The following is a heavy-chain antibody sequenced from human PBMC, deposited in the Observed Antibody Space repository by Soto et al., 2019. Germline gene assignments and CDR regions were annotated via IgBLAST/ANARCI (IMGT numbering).Heavy chain of an antibody. J-gene: IGHJ6*02. CDR3: AGSFSGRGGMDV. CDR2: TYYRSKWYN. CDR1: VDIDSSNSAA. V-gene: IGHV6-1*01. D-gene: IGHD3-10*01. Sequence: SQTLSLTCAISVDIDSSNSAAWNWVKQSPSRGVEWLGRTYYRSKWYNDYAVSVKSRLTINPDTSKHQFSLQLNSVTPEDTAVYYCAGSFSGRGGMDVWGQGTSVTVS.